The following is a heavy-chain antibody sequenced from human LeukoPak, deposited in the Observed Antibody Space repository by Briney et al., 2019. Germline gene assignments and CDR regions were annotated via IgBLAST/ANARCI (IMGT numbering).Heavy chain of an antibody. CDR2: INPNSGGT. CDR1: GYTFTGYY. V-gene: IGHV1-2*06. CDR3: ARASSATFHFDY. Sequence: ASVKVSCKASGYTFTGYYMHWVRQAPGQGLEWMGRINPNSGGTNYAQKFQGRVTMTRDTSISTAYVELSRLRSDDTAVYYCARASSATFHFDYWGQGTLVTVSS. J-gene: IGHJ4*02. D-gene: IGHD2-15*01.